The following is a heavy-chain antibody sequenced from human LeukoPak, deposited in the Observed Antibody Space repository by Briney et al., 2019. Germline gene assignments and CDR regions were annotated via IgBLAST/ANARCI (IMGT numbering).Heavy chain of an antibody. J-gene: IGHJ4*02. D-gene: IGHD3-22*01. Sequence: GGSLRLSCAASGFTFSSYAMSWVRQAPGKGLEWVSAIRGSGDRTHYADSVKGRFTISRNNSKNTLYLQMNSLRAEDTAVYYCAKDIATYNYYDSSGFDYWGQGTLVTVSS. CDR1: GFTFSSYA. CDR3: AKDIATYNYYDSSGFDY. V-gene: IGHV3-23*01. CDR2: IRGSGDRT.